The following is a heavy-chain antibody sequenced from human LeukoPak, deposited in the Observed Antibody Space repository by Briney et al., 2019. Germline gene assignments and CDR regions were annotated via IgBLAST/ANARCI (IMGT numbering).Heavy chain of an antibody. Sequence: SETLSLTCTVSGGSISSSSYYWGWIRQPPGKGLEWIGSIYYSGSTYYNPSLKRRVTISVDTSKNQFSLKLSSVTAADTAVYYCARGDSGYASGIGYWGQGTLVTVSS. V-gene: IGHV4-39*01. D-gene: IGHD5-12*01. CDR2: IYYSGST. J-gene: IGHJ4*02. CDR3: ARGDSGYASGIGY. CDR1: GGSISSSSYY.